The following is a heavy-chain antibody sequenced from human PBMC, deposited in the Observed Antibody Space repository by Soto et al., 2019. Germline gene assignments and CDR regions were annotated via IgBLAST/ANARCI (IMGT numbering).Heavy chain of an antibody. V-gene: IGHV3-30-3*01. CDR1: GFTFSNYA. Sequence: PGGSLRLSCAASGFTFSNYAIQWVRQAPGKGLEWVAVLSYDANNKHYADSVKGRFTISRDNSKNTLYLQMNSLRPEDTAVYYCARGPFGDAAMVTNYFDYWGQGTLVTVSS. CDR2: LSYDANNK. J-gene: IGHJ4*02. D-gene: IGHD5-18*01. CDR3: ARGPFGDAAMVTNYFDY.